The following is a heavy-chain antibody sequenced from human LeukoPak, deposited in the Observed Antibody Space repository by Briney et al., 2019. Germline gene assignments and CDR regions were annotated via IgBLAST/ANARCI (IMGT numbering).Heavy chain of an antibody. V-gene: IGHV4-34*01. CDR3: ARATVEITIFGVATNYGMDV. CDR2: INHSGST. CDR1: GGSFSGYY. J-gene: IGHJ6*02. D-gene: IGHD3-3*01. Sequence: NPSETLSLTCAVYGGSFSGYYWSWIRQPPGKGLEWIGEINHSGSTNYNPSLKSRVTISVDTSKNQFSLKLSSVTAADTAVYYCARATVEITIFGVATNYGMDVWGQGTTVTVSS.